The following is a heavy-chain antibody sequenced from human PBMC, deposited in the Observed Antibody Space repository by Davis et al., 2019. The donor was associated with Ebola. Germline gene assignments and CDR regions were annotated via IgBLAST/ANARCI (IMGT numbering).Heavy chain of an antibody. CDR1: GYTFTGYY. J-gene: IGHJ4*02. CDR3: AGEVLGYCSGGSCFDY. D-gene: IGHD2-15*01. CDR2: IIPIFGTA. Sequence: SVKVSCKASGYTFTGYYMHWVRQAPGQGLEWMGGIIPIFGTANYAQKFQGRVTITADESTSTAYMELSSLRSEDTAVYYCAGEVLGYCSGGSCFDYWGQGTLVTVSS. V-gene: IGHV1-69*13.